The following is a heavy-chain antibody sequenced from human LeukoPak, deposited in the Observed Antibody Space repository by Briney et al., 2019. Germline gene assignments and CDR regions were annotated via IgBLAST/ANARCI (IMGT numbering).Heavy chain of an antibody. Sequence: ASVKVSCKASGYTFTSYGISWVRQAPGQGLEWMGWISAYNGNTNYAQKLQGRVTMTTDTSTSTAYMELSSLRSEDTAVYYCAGTVLRFLSWFDPWGQGTLVTVSS. CDR3: AGTVLRFLSWFDP. CDR2: ISAYNGNT. V-gene: IGHV1-18*01. CDR1: GYTFTSYG. J-gene: IGHJ5*02. D-gene: IGHD3-3*01.